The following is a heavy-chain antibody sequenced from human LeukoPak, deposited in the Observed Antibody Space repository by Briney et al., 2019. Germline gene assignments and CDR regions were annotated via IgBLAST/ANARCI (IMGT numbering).Heavy chain of an antibody. CDR3: ARRPGGSTRYYFDY. CDR2: IYYSGST. J-gene: IGHJ4*02. Sequence: PSETLSLTCTVSGGSISSYYWSWIRQPPGKGLEWIGYIYYSGSTTYNPSLKSRVTISVDTSKNQFSLKLSSVTAADTAVYYCARRPGGSTRYYFDYWGQGTLVTVSS. CDR1: GGSISSYY. V-gene: IGHV4-59*08. D-gene: IGHD2-2*01.